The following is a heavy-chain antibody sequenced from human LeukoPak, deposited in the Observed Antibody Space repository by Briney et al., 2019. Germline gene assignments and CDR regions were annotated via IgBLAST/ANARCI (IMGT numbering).Heavy chain of an antibody. CDR2: INSDGSST. V-gene: IGHV3-74*01. CDR3: ARRSAAKDAFDI. CDR1: GIIFSNYW. Sequence: PGGSLRLSCAASGIIFSNYWMHWVRQAPGKGLVWVSRINSDGSSTSYADSVKGRFTISRDNAKNTLYLQMNSLRAEDTAVYYCARRSAAKDAFDIWGQGTMVTVSS. D-gene: IGHD6-25*01. J-gene: IGHJ3*02.